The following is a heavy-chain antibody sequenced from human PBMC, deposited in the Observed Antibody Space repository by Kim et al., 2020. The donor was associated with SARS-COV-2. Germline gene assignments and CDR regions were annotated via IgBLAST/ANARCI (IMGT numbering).Heavy chain of an antibody. CDR2: IYYSGST. D-gene: IGHD3-10*01. CDR1: GGSISSYY. Sequence: SETLSLTCTVSGGSISSYYWSWIRQPPGKGLEWIGYIYYSGSTNYNPSLKSRVTISVDTSKNQFSLKLSSVTAADTAVYYCAREDYYGSGSYYGGNWFDPWGQGTLVTVSS. V-gene: IGHV4-59*01. CDR3: AREDYYGSGSYYGGNWFDP. J-gene: IGHJ5*02.